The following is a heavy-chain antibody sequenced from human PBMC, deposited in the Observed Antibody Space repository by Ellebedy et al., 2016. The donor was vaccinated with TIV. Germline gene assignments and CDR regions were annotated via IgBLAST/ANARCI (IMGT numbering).Heavy chain of an antibody. Sequence: SETLSLTCTVSGASISSYYCSWIRQPPGKGLEWIGEINHSGSTNYNPSLKSRVTISVDTSKNQFSLKLSSVTAADTAVYYCARGPRGSGWYGDYWGQGTLVTVSS. CDR3: ARGPRGSGWYGDY. J-gene: IGHJ4*02. CDR2: INHSGST. D-gene: IGHD6-19*01. CDR1: GASISSYY. V-gene: IGHV4-59*01.